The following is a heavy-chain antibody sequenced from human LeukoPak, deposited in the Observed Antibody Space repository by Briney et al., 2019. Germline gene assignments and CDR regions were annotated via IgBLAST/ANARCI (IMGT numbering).Heavy chain of an antibody. D-gene: IGHD5-24*01. V-gene: IGHV3-7*01. J-gene: IGHJ4*02. CDR2: IKQDGSEK. Sequence: PGASLRLSCAASGFTFSSYAMSWVRQAPGKGLEWVANIKQDGSEKYYVDSVKGRYTISRDNAKNSLYLQMNSLRAEDTAVYYCARVDRERWLQLGFDYWGQGTLVTVSS. CDR1: GFTFSSYA. CDR3: ARVDRERWLQLGFDY.